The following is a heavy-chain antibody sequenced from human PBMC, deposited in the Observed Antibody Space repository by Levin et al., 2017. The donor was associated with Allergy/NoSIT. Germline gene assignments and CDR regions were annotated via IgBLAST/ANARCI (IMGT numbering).Heavy chain of an antibody. Sequence: GESLKISCAASGFTMSNYGMNWVRQAPGKGLEWLSYITSRTDSVYYADSVKGRFTVSRDIAKSSLYLQMNSLRDEDTALYYCARDTWGGPDYWGQGTLVTVSS. CDR2: ITSRTDSV. V-gene: IGHV3-48*02. CDR3: ARDTWGGPDY. D-gene: IGHD1-26*01. J-gene: IGHJ4*02. CDR1: GFTMSNYG.